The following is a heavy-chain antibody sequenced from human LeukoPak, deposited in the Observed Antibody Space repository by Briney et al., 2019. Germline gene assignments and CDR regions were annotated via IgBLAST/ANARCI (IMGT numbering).Heavy chain of an antibody. Sequence: TLSLTCTVSGGSISSGDYYWSWIRQPPGKGLEWIGYIYHSGSTNYNPSLKSRVTISVDMSKNQFSLKLSSVTAADTAVYYCARRAGGDYFDYWGQGNLVTVSP. J-gene: IGHJ4*02. CDR2: IYHSGST. CDR3: ARRAGGDYFDY. V-gene: IGHV4-30-2*01. CDR1: GGSISSGDYY. D-gene: IGHD2-21*01.